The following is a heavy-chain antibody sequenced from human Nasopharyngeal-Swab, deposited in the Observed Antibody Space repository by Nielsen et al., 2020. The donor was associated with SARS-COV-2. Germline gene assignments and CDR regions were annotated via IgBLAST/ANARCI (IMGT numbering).Heavy chain of an antibody. D-gene: IGHD6-19*01. CDR3: AKDHTAVAGTYEGSPNYFDY. J-gene: IGHJ4*02. CDR1: GFTFSSYG. Sequence: GESLKISCAASGFTFSSYGMHWVRQAPGKGLEWVAVISYDGSNKYYADSVKGRFTISRDNSKNTLYLQMNSLRAEGTAVYYCAKDHTAVAGTYEGSPNYFDYWGQGTLVTVSS. CDR2: ISYDGSNK. V-gene: IGHV3-30*18.